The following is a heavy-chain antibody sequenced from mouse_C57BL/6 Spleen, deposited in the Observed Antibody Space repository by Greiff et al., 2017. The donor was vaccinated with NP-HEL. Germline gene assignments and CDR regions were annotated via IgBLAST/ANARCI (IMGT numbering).Heavy chain of an antibody. CDR2: INPNNGGT. CDR1: GYTFTDYY. CDR3: ARLRGYMILNY. J-gene: IGHJ2*01. D-gene: IGHD2-4*01. Sequence: EVQLQQSGPELVKPGASVKISCKASGYTFTDYYMNWVKQSHGKSLEWIGDINPNNGGTSYNQKFKGKATLTVDKSSSTAYMELRSLTSEDSAVYYCARLRGYMILNYWGQGTTLTVSS. V-gene: IGHV1-26*01.